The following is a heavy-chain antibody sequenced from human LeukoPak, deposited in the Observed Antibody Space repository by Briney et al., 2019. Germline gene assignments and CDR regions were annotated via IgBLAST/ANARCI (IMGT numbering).Heavy chain of an antibody. CDR2: INPNSGGT. V-gene: IGHV1-2*02. CDR3: SYSSSWVREAFDY. Sequence: ASVKVSCKASGYTLTGYYMHWVRQAPGQGLEWMGWINPNSGGTNYAQKFQGRVTMTRDTSISTAYMELSRLRSDDTAVYYCSYSSSWVREAFDYWGQGTLVTVSS. D-gene: IGHD6-13*01. J-gene: IGHJ4*02. CDR1: GYTLTGYY.